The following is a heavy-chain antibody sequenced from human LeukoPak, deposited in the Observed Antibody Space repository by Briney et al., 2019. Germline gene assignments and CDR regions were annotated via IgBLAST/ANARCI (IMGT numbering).Heavy chain of an antibody. CDR2: IKEDGSEK. V-gene: IGHV3-7*03. CDR1: GFTFNNYA. CDR3: ARDPDPGTVDY. D-gene: IGHD6-13*01. Sequence: SGGSLRLSCAAAGFTFNNYAMSWVRQAPGKGLEWVANIKEDGSEKYYVDSVKGRFTISRDNAKNSLYLQMNSLRTEDTAVYFCARDPDPGTVDYWGQGTLVTVSS. J-gene: IGHJ4*02.